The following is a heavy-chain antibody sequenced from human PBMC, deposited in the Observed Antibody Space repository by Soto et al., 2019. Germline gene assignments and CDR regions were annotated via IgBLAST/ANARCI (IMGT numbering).Heavy chain of an antibody. J-gene: IGHJ6*02. V-gene: IGHV4-61*01. CDR3: ASSMEDFWSGSASKNYYYYGMDV. D-gene: IGHD3-3*01. Sequence: SETLSLTCTVSGGSVSSGSYYWSWIRQPPRKGLEWIGYIYYSGSTNYNPSLKSRVTISVDTSKNQFSLKLSSVTAADTAVYYCASSMEDFWSGSASKNYYYYGMDVWGQGTTVTVSS. CDR1: GGSVSSGSYY. CDR2: IYYSGST.